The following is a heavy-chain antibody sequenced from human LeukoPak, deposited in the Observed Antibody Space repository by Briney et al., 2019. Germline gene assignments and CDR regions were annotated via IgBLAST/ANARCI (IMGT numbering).Heavy chain of an antibody. CDR2: ISGSGGST. Sequence: GGSLRLSCAASGFTFSSYAMSWVRQAPGKGLEWVSAISGSGGSTYYADSVKGRFTISRDNSKNTLYLQMNSLRAEDMAVYYCAKDLDIVAVPAAMQNSNPGGYWGQGTLVTVSS. D-gene: IGHD2-2*01. CDR1: GFTFSSYA. CDR3: AKDLDIVAVPAAMQNSNPGGY. J-gene: IGHJ4*02. V-gene: IGHV3-23*01.